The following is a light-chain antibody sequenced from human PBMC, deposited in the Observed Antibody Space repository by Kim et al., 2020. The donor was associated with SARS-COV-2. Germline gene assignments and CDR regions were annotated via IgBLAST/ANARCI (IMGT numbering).Light chain of an antibody. Sequence: SASVGDRVTLTCRARQSITNYLNWYQLKPGKAPKRQIYAASSLQSGVPSRFRGRGSGTEFTHTISSLQREEFATYYGEQSYRAAYTSGQGTKLEI. CDR1: QSITNY. CDR3: EQSYRAAYT. V-gene: IGKV1-39*01. CDR2: AAS. J-gene: IGKJ2*01.